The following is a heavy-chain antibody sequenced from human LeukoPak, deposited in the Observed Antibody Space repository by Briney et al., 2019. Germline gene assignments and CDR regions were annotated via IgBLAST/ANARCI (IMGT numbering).Heavy chain of an antibody. J-gene: IGHJ6*03. D-gene: IGHD2-15*01. V-gene: IGHV1-18*01. Sequence: ASVEVSCKASGYNFNAYAVSWVRQAPGQGLEWMGWISASSGNTKLAQRLQGRVTMTTDTSTSTAYMELRSLRSDDTAVYYCARGFGVVAATISYLYYYMDVWGKGTTVTVSS. CDR3: ARGFGVVAATISYLYYYMDV. CDR2: ISASSGNT. CDR1: GYNFNAYA.